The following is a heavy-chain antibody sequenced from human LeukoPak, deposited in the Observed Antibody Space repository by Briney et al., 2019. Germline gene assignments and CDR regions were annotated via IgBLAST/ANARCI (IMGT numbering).Heavy chain of an antibody. CDR2: IYYSGST. CDR1: GGSISSYY. Sequence: SETLSLTCTVSGGSISSYYWRWIRQPPGKGLEWIGCIYYSGSTNYNPSLESRVTISVDTSKNQFSLKLSSVTAADTAVYYCARDPMTDAFDIWGQGTMVTVSS. V-gene: IGHV4-59*01. D-gene: IGHD3-22*01. CDR3: ARDPMTDAFDI. J-gene: IGHJ3*02.